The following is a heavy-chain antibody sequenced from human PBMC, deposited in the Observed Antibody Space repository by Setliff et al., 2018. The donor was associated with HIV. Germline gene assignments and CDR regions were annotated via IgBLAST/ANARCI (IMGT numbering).Heavy chain of an antibody. Sequence: SETLSLTCTVSGGSISSAAYYWSWIRQHPGKGLEWIGHIYYSGSTNYNPSLKSRVTISVDTSKNQFSLKLTSVTAADTAVYYCAGDPSHPPYYMDVWGKGTTVTVSS. CDR2: IYYSGST. V-gene: IGHV4-31*03. J-gene: IGHJ6*03. CDR1: GGSISSAAYY. CDR3: AGDPSHPPYYMDV.